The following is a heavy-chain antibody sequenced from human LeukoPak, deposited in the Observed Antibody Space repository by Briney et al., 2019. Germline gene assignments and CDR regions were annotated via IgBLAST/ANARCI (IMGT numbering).Heavy chain of an antibody. J-gene: IGHJ3*02. Sequence: SWIRQPPGKGLEWIGYIYYSGSTYYNPSLKSRVTISVDTSKNQFSLKLSSVTAADTAVYYCARANWGGDAFDIWGQGTMVTVSS. CDR3: ARANWGGDAFDI. V-gene: IGHV4-30-4*08. CDR2: IYYSGST. D-gene: IGHD7-27*01.